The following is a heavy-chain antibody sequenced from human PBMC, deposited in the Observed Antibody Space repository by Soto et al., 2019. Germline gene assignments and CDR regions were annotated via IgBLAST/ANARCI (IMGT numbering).Heavy chain of an antibody. D-gene: IGHD2-8*01. CDR1: GYTFSSHG. Sequence: QVHLVQSGAGVKTPGASVKVSCEASGYTFSSHGISWVRQAPGQGLECRGWIRGNKGDKNKAQKFRGRVTMTTDTATDTAYMELRHLKSDDTAVYYCALDLRGSCTTDGCFYFVYWGQGTLVTFSS. CDR3: ALDLRGSCTTDGCFYFVY. CDR2: IRGNKGDK. V-gene: IGHV1-18*04. J-gene: IGHJ4*02.